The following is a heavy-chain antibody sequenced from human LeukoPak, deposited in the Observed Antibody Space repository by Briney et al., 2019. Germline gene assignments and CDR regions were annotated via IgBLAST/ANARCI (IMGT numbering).Heavy chain of an antibody. CDR3: ARRGVVIRVILVGFHKEAYYFDS. Sequence: GGSLRLSCAVSGITLSNYGMSWVRQAPGKGLEWVAGISGSGGRTNYADSVKGRFTISRDNPMNTLYLQMNSLRAEDTAVYFCARRGVVIRVILVGFHKEAYYFDSWGQGALVTVSS. J-gene: IGHJ4*02. V-gene: IGHV3-23*01. D-gene: IGHD3-22*01. CDR1: GITLSNYG. CDR2: ISGSGGRT.